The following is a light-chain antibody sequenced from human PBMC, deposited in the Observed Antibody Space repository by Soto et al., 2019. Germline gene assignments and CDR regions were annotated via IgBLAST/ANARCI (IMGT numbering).Light chain of an antibody. V-gene: IGLV2-14*01. CDR1: SXDVGSYTY. CDR3: SSYTSSSTLYV. Sequence: QSALTQPASVSGSPRQSLTISCTGASXDVGSYTYVSWYQQHPGKAPKLMIYEVNNRPSGVSNRFSGSKSGNTASLTISGLQAEDEADYYCSSYTSSSTLYVFGTGTKVTVL. CDR2: EVN. J-gene: IGLJ1*01.